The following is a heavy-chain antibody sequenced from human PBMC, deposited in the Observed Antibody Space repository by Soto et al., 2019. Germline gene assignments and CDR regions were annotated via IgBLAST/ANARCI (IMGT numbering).Heavy chain of an antibody. D-gene: IGHD6-13*01. Sequence: GGSLRLSCAASGFTFSSYGMHWVRQAPGKGLEWVAVISYDGSNKYYADSVKGRFTISRDNSKNTLYLQMNSLRAEDTAVYYCAKDLKGSSWAPGYWGPRTLVTVSS. CDR2: ISYDGSNK. J-gene: IGHJ4*02. CDR1: GFTFSSYG. CDR3: AKDLKGSSWAPGY. V-gene: IGHV3-30*18.